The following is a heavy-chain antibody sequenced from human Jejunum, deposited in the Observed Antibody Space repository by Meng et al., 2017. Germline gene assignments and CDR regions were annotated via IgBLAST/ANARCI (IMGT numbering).Heavy chain of an antibody. V-gene: IGHV4-61*08. CDR2: IYYSGGT. Sequence: QGRGQEAGPGLVRPSETLSLTCTVSGGSVSSAAYYWNWIRHPPGKGLEWIGYIYYSGGTTYSPSLNSRVTISIDTAKNQVSLKVSSVTAADTAVYYCAHSSSSSSFGFDYWGQGTLVTVSS. CDR1: GGSVSSAAYY. D-gene: IGHD6-6*01. J-gene: IGHJ4*02. CDR3: AHSSSSSSFGFDY.